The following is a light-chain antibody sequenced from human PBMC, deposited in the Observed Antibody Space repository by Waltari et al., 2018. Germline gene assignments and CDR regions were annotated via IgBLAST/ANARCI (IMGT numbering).Light chain of an antibody. CDR1: HSIASY. Sequence: EIVLTQSPATLSLSPGERATLSCRASHSIASYLAWYQQRPGQAPRLLIYDTSNRATGIPARFSGSGYETDFTLTISSLEPEDFGVYYCQQRSNWPLTFGGGTKVEIK. CDR2: DTS. V-gene: IGKV3-11*01. J-gene: IGKJ4*01. CDR3: QQRSNWPLT.